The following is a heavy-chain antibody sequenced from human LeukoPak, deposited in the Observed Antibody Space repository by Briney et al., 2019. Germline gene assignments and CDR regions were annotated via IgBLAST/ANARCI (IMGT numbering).Heavy chain of an antibody. V-gene: IGHV4-34*12. J-gene: IGHJ4*02. CDR2: IFDGKTI. CDR3: ASGAWAARLNS. CDR1: GESLNYYY. Sequence: SETLSLTCAVYGESLNYYYWSWIRHSPGKGLEWIGDIFDGKTINYNPSLKSGVTISAATSSQQFSLNLKSVTAADTAVYFCASGAWAARLNSWAQGALVIVSS. D-gene: IGHD4-23*01.